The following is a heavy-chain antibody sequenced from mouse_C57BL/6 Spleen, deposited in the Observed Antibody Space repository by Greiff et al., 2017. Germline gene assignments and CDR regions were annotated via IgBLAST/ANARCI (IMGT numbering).Heavy chain of an antibody. CDR1: GYTFTSYW. CDR3: AREWVITAVVATDY. Sequence: QVQLQQPGAELVKPGASVKLSCKASGYTFTSYWMQWVKQRPGQGLEWIGEIDPSDSYTNYNQKFKGKATLTVDTSSSTAYMQLSSLTSEDYAVYYCAREWVITAVVATDYWGQGTTLTVSS. CDR2: IDPSDSYT. J-gene: IGHJ2*01. V-gene: IGHV1-50*01. D-gene: IGHD1-1*01.